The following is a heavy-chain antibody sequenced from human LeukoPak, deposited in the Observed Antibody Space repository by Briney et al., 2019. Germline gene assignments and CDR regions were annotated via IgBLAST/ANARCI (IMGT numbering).Heavy chain of an antibody. Sequence: ASVKVSCKASGYTFTSYGISWVRQAPGQGLEWMGWISAYNGNTNYAQKLQGRVTMTTDTSTSTAYMELRSLRSDDTAVYYCARVWGGYYDSSAYFLIDPWGQGTLVTVSS. V-gene: IGHV1-18*01. CDR2: ISAYNGNT. J-gene: IGHJ5*02. D-gene: IGHD3-22*01. CDR3: ARVWGGYYDSSAYFLIDP. CDR1: GYTFTSYG.